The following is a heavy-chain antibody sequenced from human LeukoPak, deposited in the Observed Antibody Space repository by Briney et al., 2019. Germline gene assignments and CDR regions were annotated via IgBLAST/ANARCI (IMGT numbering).Heavy chain of an antibody. Sequence: GGSLRLSCAASGFTFSSYEMNWVRQAPGKGLEWVSYISSSGSTIHYADSVKGRFTISRDNAKNSLYLQMNSLRAEDTAVYYCARDFGEAAGLDAFDIWGQGTMVTVSS. CDR2: ISSSGSTI. V-gene: IGHV3-48*03. D-gene: IGHD6-13*01. CDR3: ARDFGEAAGLDAFDI. J-gene: IGHJ3*02. CDR1: GFTFSSYE.